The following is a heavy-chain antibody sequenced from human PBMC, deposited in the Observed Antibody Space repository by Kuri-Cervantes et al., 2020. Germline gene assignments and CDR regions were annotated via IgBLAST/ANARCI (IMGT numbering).Heavy chain of an antibody. D-gene: IGHD3-3*01. J-gene: IGHJ3*02. CDR2: KSYDGSNK. CDR1: GFTFSSYG. V-gene: IGHV3-30*03. CDR3: ARGPAPSVDYDFWSGYYTSAFDI. Sequence: GGSLRLSCAASGFTFSSYGMHWVRQAPGKGLEWVAVKSYDGSNKYYADSVKGRFTISRDNSKNTLYLQMNSLRAEDTAVYYCARGPAPSVDYDFWSGYYTSAFDIWGQGTMVTVSS.